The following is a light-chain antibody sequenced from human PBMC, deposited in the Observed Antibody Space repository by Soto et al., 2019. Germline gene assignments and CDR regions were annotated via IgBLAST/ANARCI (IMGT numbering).Light chain of an antibody. J-gene: IGKJ1*01. CDR1: QSVSSNY. CDR3: QYYGSSPWT. V-gene: IGKV3-20*01. Sequence: IVLTQSPGTLSLSPGERGTLSCRASQSVSSNYFAWYQQKPGQSPRLLIYSAFCRATGIPDRFSGSGSGTDFTLTISRLEPEDFAVYYCQYYGSSPWTFGQGTKVEIK. CDR2: SAF.